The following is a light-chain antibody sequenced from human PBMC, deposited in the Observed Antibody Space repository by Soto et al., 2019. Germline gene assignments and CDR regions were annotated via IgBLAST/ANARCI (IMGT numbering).Light chain of an antibody. CDR2: GAS. J-gene: IGKJ2*01. CDR1: QSVSSIY. V-gene: IGKV3-20*01. CDR3: QQYGSSQYT. Sequence: EIVLTQSPGTLSLSPGERATLSCRASQSVSSIYLAWYQQKPGQAPRLLIFGASSRATGIPDRFSGSGSATDFTLTISRLEPADFAVYYCQQYGSSQYTFGQGTKLEIK.